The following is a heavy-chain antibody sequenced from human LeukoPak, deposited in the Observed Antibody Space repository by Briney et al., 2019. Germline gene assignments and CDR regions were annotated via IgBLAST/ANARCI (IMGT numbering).Heavy chain of an antibody. Sequence: PGGSLRLSCAASGSTFSSYAMHWVRQAPGEGLEWVAVISYDGSNKYYADSVKGRFTISRDNSKNALYLQMNSLRAEDTAVYYCARDALPPKYDTSGDYFVFWGQGTLVTVSS. V-gene: IGHV3-30-3*01. J-gene: IGHJ4*02. CDR1: GSTFSSYA. CDR2: ISYDGSNK. CDR3: ARDALPPKYDTSGDYFVF. D-gene: IGHD3-22*01.